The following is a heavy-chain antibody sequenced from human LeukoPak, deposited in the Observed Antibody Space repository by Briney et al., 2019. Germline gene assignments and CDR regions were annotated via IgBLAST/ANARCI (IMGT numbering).Heavy chain of an antibody. CDR2: IRSRVNNYAT. D-gene: IGHD3-16*01. CDR1: GFTFSGSA. V-gene: IGHV3-73*01. J-gene: IGHJ4*02. CDR3: AKGSASSRPYYFDY. Sequence: GGSLILSCAASGFTFSGSALHWVRQASGKGLEWVGRIRSRVNNYATAYAASVKDRFTISRDDSKNTAYLQMNSLKTEDTAVYYCAKGSASSRPYYFDYWGQGALVTVSS.